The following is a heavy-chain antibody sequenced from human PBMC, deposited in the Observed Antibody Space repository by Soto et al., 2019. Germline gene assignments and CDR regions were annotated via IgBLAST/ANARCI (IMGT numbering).Heavy chain of an antibody. CDR2: IYHSGST. J-gene: IGHJ4*02. D-gene: IGHD3-9*01. CDR1: GGSISSGGYS. CDR3: ARGPDILTGSYYFDY. V-gene: IGHV4-30-2*05. Sequence: SETLSLTCAVSGGSISSGGYSWSWIRQPPGKGLEWIGYIYHSGSTYYNPSLKSRVTISVDTSKNQFSLKLSSVTAADTAVYYCARGPDILTGSYYFDYWGQGTLVTVSS.